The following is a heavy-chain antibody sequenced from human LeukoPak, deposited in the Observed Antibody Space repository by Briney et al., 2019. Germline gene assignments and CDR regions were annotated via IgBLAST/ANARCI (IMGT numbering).Heavy chain of an antibody. V-gene: IGHV3-74*01. CDR2: IKGDEIST. J-gene: IGHJ4*02. D-gene: IGHD3-3*01. CDR3: AKDHYWSIDY. Sequence: GGSLRLSCAASGFDFSSNWMHWVRHAPGQGLVWVSRIKGDEISTNYADSVKGRLTISRDIAKNTLYLQMNSLRAEDTGVYYCAKDHYWSIDYWGRGTLVTVSS. CDR1: GFDFSSNW.